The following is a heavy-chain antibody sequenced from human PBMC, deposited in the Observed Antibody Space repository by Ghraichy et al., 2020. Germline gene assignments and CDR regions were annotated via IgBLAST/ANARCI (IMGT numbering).Heavy chain of an antibody. CDR3: TRRIRGVTYTFDS. CDR2: IYPRGST. CDR1: GDSISSSLYH. J-gene: IGHJ4*02. V-gene: IGHV4-39*01. D-gene: IGHD4-11*01. Sequence: ESLNISCTVSGDSISSSLYHWAWIRQSRERGLEWIGSIYPRGSTYYNPALKSRVTISADMSRNQFSLELTSVHAADTAVYFCTRRIRGVTYTFDSWGQGNQVTVSS.